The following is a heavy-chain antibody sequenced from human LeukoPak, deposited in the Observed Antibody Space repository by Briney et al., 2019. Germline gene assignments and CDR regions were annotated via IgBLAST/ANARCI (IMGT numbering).Heavy chain of an antibody. J-gene: IGHJ3*02. CDR1: GGSISSGGYY. V-gene: IGHV4-31*03. D-gene: IGHD3-22*01. CDR3: ASGNYYDSSGYSLDAFDI. Sequence: SETLSLTCTVSGGSISSGGYYWSWIRQHPGKGPEWIGYIYYSGSTYYNPSLKSRVTISVDTSKNQFSLKLSSVTAADTAVYYCASGNYYDSSGYSLDAFDIWGQGTMVTVSS. CDR2: IYYSGST.